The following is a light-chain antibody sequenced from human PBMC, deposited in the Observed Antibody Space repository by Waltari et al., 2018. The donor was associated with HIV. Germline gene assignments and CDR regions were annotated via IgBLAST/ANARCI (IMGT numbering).Light chain of an antibody. J-gene: IGLJ2*01. CDR1: TSNIGTHF. CDR2: DNN. Sequence: QSVLTQPPSVSAAPGQKVNISCSGSTSNIGTHFVSWYQPFSETAPKLLIFDNNKRPSGIPDRFSGAKSGTSATLGLTGLQSGDEANYYCATWDNKLNALVFGGGTKVTVL. V-gene: IGLV1-51*01. CDR3: ATWDNKLNALV.